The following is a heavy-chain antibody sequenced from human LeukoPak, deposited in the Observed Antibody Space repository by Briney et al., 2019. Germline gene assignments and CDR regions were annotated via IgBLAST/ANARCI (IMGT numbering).Heavy chain of an antibody. CDR3: ARDSYVPDY. V-gene: IGHV1-2*06. J-gene: IGHJ4*02. Sequence: ASVKVSCKASGYTFTGHYMHWVRQAPGQGLEWMGRINPNTGDPDYAQKFQGRVTMTRDTSISTACMELSRLRSDDTAVYYCARDSYVPDYWGQGTLVTVPS. D-gene: IGHD3-16*01. CDR1: GYTFTGHY. CDR2: INPNTGDP.